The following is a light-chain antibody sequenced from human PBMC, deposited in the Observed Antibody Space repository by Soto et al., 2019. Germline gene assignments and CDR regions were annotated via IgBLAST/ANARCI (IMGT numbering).Light chain of an antibody. CDR2: DVN. CDR3: CSYAGSNILM. CDR1: SSDVGGYNY. Sequence: QSVLTQPRSVSGSPGQSVTISCTGTSSDVGGYNYVSWYQQHPGKVPKLMIFDVNKRPSGVPDRFSGSKSGNTASLTISGLQAEDEADYHCCSYAGSNILMFGGGTKLPS. J-gene: IGLJ3*02. V-gene: IGLV2-11*01.